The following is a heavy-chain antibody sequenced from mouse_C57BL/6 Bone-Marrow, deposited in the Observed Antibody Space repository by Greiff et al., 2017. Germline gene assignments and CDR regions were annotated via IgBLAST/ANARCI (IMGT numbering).Heavy chain of an antibody. J-gene: IGHJ2*01. CDR1: GYTFTSYW. V-gene: IGHV1-7*01. Sequence: VQLQQSGAELAKPGASVKLSCKASGYTFTSYWMHWVKQRPGQGLEWIGYINPSSGSTKYNQKFKDKATLTADKSSSTAYMQLISLPYEDSAVYYCATGSICYCCWGAYWCQGTTLAVSS. CDR3: ATGSICYCCWGAY. D-gene: IGHD1-3*01. CDR2: INPSSGST.